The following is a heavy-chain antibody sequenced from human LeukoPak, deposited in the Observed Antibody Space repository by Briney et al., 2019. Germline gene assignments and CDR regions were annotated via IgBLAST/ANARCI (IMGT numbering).Heavy chain of an antibody. Sequence: GGSLRLSCAASGFTFSSYGMHWVRQAPGKGLEWVAVISYDGSNKYYADSVKGRFTISRDNSKNTLYLQMNSLRAEDTAVYYCARDKQSDDFWSGYSLGYFDLWGRGTLVTVSS. CDR1: GFTFSSYG. J-gene: IGHJ2*01. V-gene: IGHV3-30*03. CDR2: ISYDGSNK. CDR3: ARDKQSDDFWSGYSLGYFDL. D-gene: IGHD3-3*01.